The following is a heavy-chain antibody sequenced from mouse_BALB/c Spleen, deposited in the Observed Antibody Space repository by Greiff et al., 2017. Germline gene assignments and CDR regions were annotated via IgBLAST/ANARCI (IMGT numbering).Heavy chain of an antibody. J-gene: IGHJ4*01. D-gene: IGHD2-1*01. V-gene: IGHV1S56*01. CDR2: IYPGNVNT. CDR1: GYTFTSYY. Sequence: QVQLKESGPELVKPGASVRISCKASGYTFTSYYIHWVKQRPGQGLEWIGWIYPGNVNTKYNEKFKGKATLTADKSSSTAYMQLSSLTSEDSAVYFCARWDGNYLYAMDYWGQGTSVTVSS. CDR3: ARWDGNYLYAMDY.